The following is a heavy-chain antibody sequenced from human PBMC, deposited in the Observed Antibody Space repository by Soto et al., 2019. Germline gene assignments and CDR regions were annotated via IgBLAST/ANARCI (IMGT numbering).Heavy chain of an antibody. CDR1: GFTFSSYS. CDR2: ISSSSSYI. V-gene: IGHV3-21*01. D-gene: IGHD6-13*01. J-gene: IGHJ2*01. Sequence: PGGSLRLSCAASGFTFSSYSMSWVRQAPGKGLEWVSSISSSSSYIYYADSVKCRFTISRETAKNSLYLQMNSLRAEDTAVYYCARDKSSSPSSDYWYFDIWGRGTLVTVSS. CDR3: ARDKSSSPSSDYWYFDI.